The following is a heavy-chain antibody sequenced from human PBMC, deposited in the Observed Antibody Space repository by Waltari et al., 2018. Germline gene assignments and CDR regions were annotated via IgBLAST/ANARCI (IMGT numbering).Heavy chain of an antibody. CDR3: VRHFGVVHTHFYYYGMDV. CDR2: VNAANSNT. V-gene: IGHV1-3*01. CDR1: GYTFTTFS. D-gene: IGHD3-3*01. J-gene: IGHJ6*02. Sequence: QVQLVQSGAEVKKPGASVKVSCKASGYTFTTFSIHWVRQAPGQRLEWMGWVNAANSNTKYSQKFEDRVTISRATSASTAYMELSSVRSDDTAVYYCVRHFGVVHTHFYYYGMDVWGQGTTVTVSS.